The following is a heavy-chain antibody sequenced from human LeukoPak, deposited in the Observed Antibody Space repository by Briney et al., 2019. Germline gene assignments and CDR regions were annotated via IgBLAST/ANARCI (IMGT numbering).Heavy chain of an antibody. CDR2: ISGSGGST. CDR3: ALGGYSSSCLDY. Sequence: GGSLRLSCAASGFTFSSYAMSWVRQAPGRGLEWVSAISGSGGSTYYADSVKGRFTISRDNSKNTLYLQMNSLRAEDTAVYYCALGGYSSSCLDYWGQGALVTVSS. V-gene: IGHV3-23*01. CDR1: GFTFSSYA. D-gene: IGHD6-13*01. J-gene: IGHJ4*02.